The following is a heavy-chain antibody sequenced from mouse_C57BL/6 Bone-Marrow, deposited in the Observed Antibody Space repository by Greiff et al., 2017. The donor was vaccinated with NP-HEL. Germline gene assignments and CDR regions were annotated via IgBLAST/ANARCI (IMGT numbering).Heavy chain of an antibody. J-gene: IGHJ2*01. CDR3: ARGEGLQDY. CDR2: ISYDGSN. Sequence: EVKLMESGPGLVKPSQSLSLTCSVTGYSITSGYYWNWIRQFPGNKLEWMGYISYDGSNNYNPSLKNRISITRDTSKNQFFLKLNSVTTEDTATYYCARGEGLQDYWGQGTTLTVSS. D-gene: IGHD2-13*01. V-gene: IGHV3-6*01. CDR1: GYSITSGYY.